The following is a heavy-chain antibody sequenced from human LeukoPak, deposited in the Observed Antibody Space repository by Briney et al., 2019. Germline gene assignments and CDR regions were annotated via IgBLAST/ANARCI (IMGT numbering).Heavy chain of an antibody. D-gene: IGHD4-17*01. CDR3: ARGWDARPNRRAVTPPDV. V-gene: IGHV4-34*01. CDR2: INHSGST. CDR1: GGSFSGYY. Sequence: SETLSLTCAAYGGSFSGYYWSWIRQPPGKGLEWIGEINHSGSTNYNPSLKSRVTISVDTSKNQFSLKLSSVTAADTAVYYCARGWDARPNRRAVTPPDVWGQGTTVTVSS. J-gene: IGHJ6*02.